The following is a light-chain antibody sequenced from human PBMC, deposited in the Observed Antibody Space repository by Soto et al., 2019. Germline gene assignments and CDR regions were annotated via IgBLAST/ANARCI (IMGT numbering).Light chain of an antibody. CDR2: LGS. CDR1: QSLLHSNGYNY. Sequence: DIVMTQSPLSLPVTPGEPASISCRSSQSLLHSNGYNYLDWYLQKPGQSPQLLIYLGSNRASGVPDRFSGSGSGTDFTLKISRVDAEDVGGYYCMQALQTPFTFGPGTKVDIK. J-gene: IGKJ3*01. V-gene: IGKV2-28*01. CDR3: MQALQTPFT.